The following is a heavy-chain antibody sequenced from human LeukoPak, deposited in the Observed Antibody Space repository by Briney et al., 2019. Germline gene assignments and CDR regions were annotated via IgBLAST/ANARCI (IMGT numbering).Heavy chain of an antibody. Sequence: SETLSLTCTVSGGSISSSSYYWGWIRQPPGKGLEWIWSIYYSGSTYYNPSLKSRVTISVDTSKNQFSLKLSSVTAADTAVYYCARGGKYYDFWSGYYRDWFDPWGQGTLVTVSS. V-gene: IGHV4-39*07. CDR1: GGSISSSSYY. CDR2: IYYSGST. CDR3: ARGGKYYDFWSGYYRDWFDP. D-gene: IGHD3-3*01. J-gene: IGHJ5*02.